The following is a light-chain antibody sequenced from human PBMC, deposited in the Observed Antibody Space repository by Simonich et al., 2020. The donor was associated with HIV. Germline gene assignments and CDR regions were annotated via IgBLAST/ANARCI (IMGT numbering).Light chain of an antibody. V-gene: IGLV2-14*01. Sequence: QSALTQPASLSGSPGQSITISCTGTSSDVGAYNYVSWYQQHPGKAPKLMIYDVIKRPSGVSNRVSGSKSGNTASLTISGLQAEDEADYYCSSYISSSTVFGGGTKLTVL. CDR1: SSDVGAYNY. CDR2: DVI. J-gene: IGLJ2*01. CDR3: SSYISSSTV.